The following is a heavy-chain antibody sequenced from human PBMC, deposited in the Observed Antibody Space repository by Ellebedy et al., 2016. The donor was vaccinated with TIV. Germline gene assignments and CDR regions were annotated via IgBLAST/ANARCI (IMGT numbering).Heavy chain of an antibody. V-gene: IGHV3-30*18. CDR2: ISYDGSDK. J-gene: IGHJ4*02. CDR1: GFTFSSYG. D-gene: IGHD4-17*01. Sequence: GESLKISXAASGFTFSSYGIHWVRQAPGKGLEWMAVISYDGSDKYYADSVKGRFTISRDNSKNTLYLQMNSLRAEDTAVYYCAKADYGDYDPPDYWGQGTLVTVSS. CDR3: AKADYGDYDPPDY.